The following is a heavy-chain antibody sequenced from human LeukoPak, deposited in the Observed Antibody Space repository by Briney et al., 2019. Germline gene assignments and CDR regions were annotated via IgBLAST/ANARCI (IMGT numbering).Heavy chain of an antibody. CDR1: EFTFSSYE. Sequence: GGSLRLSCAASEFTFSSYEMNWVRQAPGKGLEWVSYISSSGSSKYYADSVKGRFTISRDNAKKSLYLQMNSLRAEDTAVYYCAKSQYSRDGGFDYWGQGTLVTVSS. CDR3: AKSQYSRDGGFDY. D-gene: IGHD2-15*01. CDR2: ISSSGSSK. J-gene: IGHJ4*02. V-gene: IGHV3-48*03.